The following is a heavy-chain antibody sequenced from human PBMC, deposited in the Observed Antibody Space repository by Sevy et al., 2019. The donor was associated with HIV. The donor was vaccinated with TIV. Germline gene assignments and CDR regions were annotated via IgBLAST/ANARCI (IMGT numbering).Heavy chain of an antibody. V-gene: IGHV3-48*03. CDR2: ISSSGNTI. CDR3: ASVDAYYDKGIDP. Sequence: GGSLRLSCEASGFTFSSYEMNWVRQAPGKGLEWVSSISSSGNTIYYADSVKGRFTISRDNAKNSLYLQMNSLRAEDTALYYCASVDAYYDKGIDPWGQGTLVTVSS. J-gene: IGHJ5*02. CDR1: GFTFSSYE. D-gene: IGHD3-22*01.